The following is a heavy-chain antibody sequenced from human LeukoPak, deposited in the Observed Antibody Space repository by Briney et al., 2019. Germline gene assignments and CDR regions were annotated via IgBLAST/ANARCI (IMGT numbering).Heavy chain of an antibody. D-gene: IGHD1-26*01. CDR3: AREHIGSGYYFDY. J-gene: IGHJ4*02. Sequence: SVKVSCKASGGTFSSYAISRVRQAPGQGLEWMGGIIPIFGTANYAQKFQGRVTITADKSTSTAYMELSSLRSEDTAVYYCAREHIGSGYYFDYWGQGTLVTVSS. CDR2: IIPIFGTA. V-gene: IGHV1-69*06. CDR1: GGTFSSYA.